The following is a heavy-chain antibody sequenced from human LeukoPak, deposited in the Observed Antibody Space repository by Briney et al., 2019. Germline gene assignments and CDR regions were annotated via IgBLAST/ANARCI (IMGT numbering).Heavy chain of an antibody. CDR1: GGSISSSSYY. CDR2: IYYSGST. V-gene: IGHV4-39*07. D-gene: IGHD3-22*01. Sequence: PSETLSLTCTVSGGSISSSSYYWGWIRQPPGKGLEWIGSIYYSGSTYYNPSLKSRVTISVDTPKNQFSLKLSSVTAADTAVYYCARVQGYYSNFDYWGQGTLVTVSS. CDR3: ARVQGYYSNFDY. J-gene: IGHJ4*02.